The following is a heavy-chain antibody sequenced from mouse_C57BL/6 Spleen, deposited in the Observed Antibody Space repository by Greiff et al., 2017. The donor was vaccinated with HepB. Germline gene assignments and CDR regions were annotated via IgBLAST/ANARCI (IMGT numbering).Heavy chain of an antibody. D-gene: IGHD1-1*01. V-gene: IGHV1-64*01. Sequence: VKLQQPGAELVKPGASVKLSCKASGYTFTSYWMHWVKQRPGQGLEWIGMIHPNSGSTNYNEKFKSKATLTVDKSSSTAYMQLSSLTSEDSAVYYCARGDRYYYFDYWGQGTTLTVSS. CDR2: IHPNSGST. CDR1: GYTFTSYW. J-gene: IGHJ2*01. CDR3: ARGDRYYYFDY.